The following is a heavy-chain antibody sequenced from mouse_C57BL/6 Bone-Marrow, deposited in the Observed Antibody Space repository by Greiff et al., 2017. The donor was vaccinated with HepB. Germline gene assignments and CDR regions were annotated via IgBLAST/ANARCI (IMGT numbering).Heavy chain of an antibody. CDR3: ARSEVGTTLYYYAMDY. Sequence: QVHVKQSGAELVKPGASVKISCKASGYAFSSYWMNWVKQRPGKGLEWIGQIYPGDGDTNYNGKFKGKATLTADKSSSTAYMQLSSLTSEDSAVYFCARSEVGTTLYYYAMDYWGQGPSVTVSS. CDR2: IYPGDGDT. CDR1: GYAFSSYW. D-gene: IGHD2-1*01. V-gene: IGHV1-80*01. J-gene: IGHJ4*01.